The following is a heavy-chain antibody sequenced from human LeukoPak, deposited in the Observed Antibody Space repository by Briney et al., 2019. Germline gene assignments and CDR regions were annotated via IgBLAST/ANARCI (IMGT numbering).Heavy chain of an antibody. CDR1: GFTFSNYW. J-gene: IGHJ5*01. V-gene: IGHV3-7*01. CDR3: ARLKDAVTIFDC. D-gene: IGHD4-17*01. CDR2: VKQDGSVK. Sequence: GGSLRLSCAASGFTFSNYWMSWVRQAPEKGLEWVANVKQDGSVKQYMDSMKGRITISRDNAKNSLYLQMNSLRAEDTAVYYCARLKDAVTIFDCWGQGILVTVSS.